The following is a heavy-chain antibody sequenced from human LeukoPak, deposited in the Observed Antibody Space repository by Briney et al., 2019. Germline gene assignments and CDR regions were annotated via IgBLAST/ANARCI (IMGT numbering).Heavy chain of an antibody. D-gene: IGHD3-16*01. J-gene: IGHJ6*03. V-gene: IGHV3-30*18. CDR2: ISYDGSNI. Sequence: PGGSLRLSCEASGFTFSSFGMHWVRQAPGKGLEWVAVISYDGSNIYYADSVKGRFTISRDNSKNTLYLQMNSLRAEDTAVYYCAKGSSGSYAYYYYYMDVWGKGTTVTISS. CDR1: GFTFSSFG. CDR3: AKGSSGSYAYYYYYMDV.